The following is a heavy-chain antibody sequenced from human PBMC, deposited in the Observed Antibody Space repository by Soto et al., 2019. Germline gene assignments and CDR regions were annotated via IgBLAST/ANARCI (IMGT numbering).Heavy chain of an antibody. J-gene: IGHJ6*02. D-gene: IGHD6-6*01. CDR1: GFTFSSYG. Sequence: QVQLVESGGGVVQPGRSLRLSCAASGFTFSSYGMHWVRQAPGKWLEWVAVISYDGSNKYYADSVKGRFTISRDNSKNTLYLQMNSLRAEDTAVYYCAKDPAIAARPHYYYGMDVWGQGTTVTVSS. CDR3: AKDPAIAARPHYYYGMDV. V-gene: IGHV3-30*18. CDR2: ISYDGSNK.